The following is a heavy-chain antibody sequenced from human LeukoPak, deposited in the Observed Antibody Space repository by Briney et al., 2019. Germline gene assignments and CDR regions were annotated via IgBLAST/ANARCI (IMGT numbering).Heavy chain of an antibody. D-gene: IGHD2/OR15-2a*01. Sequence: GSLRLTCVVSGFTFSDYWMSWIRQAPGKGLEWVANIKQDGSEKDYVDALKGRFTISRDNAKNSLYLQMNSLRAEDRAVYYCARWRELMRNFDWWGQGTLVTVSS. V-gene: IGHV3-7*01. CDR2: IKQDGSEK. CDR3: ARWRELMRNFDW. CDR1: GFTFSDYW. J-gene: IGHJ4*02.